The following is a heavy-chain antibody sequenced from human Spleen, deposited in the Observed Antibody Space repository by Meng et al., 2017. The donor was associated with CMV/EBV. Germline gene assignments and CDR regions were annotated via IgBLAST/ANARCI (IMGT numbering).Heavy chain of an antibody. CDR2: IRSKANSYAT. V-gene: IGHV3-73*01. CDR3: ARDGCSSTSCYTPFDY. D-gene: IGHD2-2*02. CDR1: GFTFSSYW. J-gene: IGHJ4*02. Sequence: GESLKISCAASGFTFSSYWMSWVRQAPGKGLEWVGRIRSKANSYATAYAASVKGRFTISRDDSKNTAYLQMNSLKTEDTAVYYCARDGCSSTSCYTPFDYWGQGTLVTVSS.